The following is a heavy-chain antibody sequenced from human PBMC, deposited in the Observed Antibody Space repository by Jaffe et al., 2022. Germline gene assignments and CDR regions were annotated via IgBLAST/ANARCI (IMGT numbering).Heavy chain of an antibody. CDR2: IDWDDDK. V-gene: IGHV2-70*01. CDR1: GFSLSTSGMC. CDR3: ARILTPGSSSWYALGGFDP. D-gene: IGHD6-13*01. Sequence: QVTLRESGPALVKPTQTLTLTCTFSGFSLSTSGMCVSWIRQPPGKALEWLALIDWDDDKYYSTSLKTRLTISKDTSKNQVVLTMTNMDPVDTATYYCARILTPGSSSWYALGGFDPWGQGTLVTVSS. J-gene: IGHJ5*02.